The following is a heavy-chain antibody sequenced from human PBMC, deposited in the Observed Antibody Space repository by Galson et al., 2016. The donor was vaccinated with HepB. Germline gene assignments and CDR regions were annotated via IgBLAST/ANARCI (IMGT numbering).Heavy chain of an antibody. D-gene: IGHD7-27*01. V-gene: IGHV3-15*07. Sequence: SLRLSCAASGFAFTNAWMNWVRQKPGNRPEWVGRIKARIDGGTVDYAAPVKGRFTISRDDSKNFLYLEMNSLQTEDTAMYYCTTNWGPPLGYWGPGTLVTVSS. CDR3: TTNWGPPLGY. J-gene: IGHJ4*02. CDR1: GFAFTNAW. CDR2: IKARIDGGTV.